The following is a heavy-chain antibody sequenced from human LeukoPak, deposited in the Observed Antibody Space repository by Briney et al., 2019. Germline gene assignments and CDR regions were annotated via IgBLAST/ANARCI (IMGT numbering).Heavy chain of an antibody. J-gene: IGHJ4*02. CDR1: GGTFSSYA. V-gene: IGHV1-69*04. CDR2: IIPILGIA. CDR3: ASALGTVTGY. Sequence: SSVKVSCKASGGTFSSYALSWVRQAPGQGLEWMGRIIPILGIANYAQKFQGRVTITADKSTSTAYMELSSLRSEDTAVYYCASALGTVTGYWGQGTLVTVAS. D-gene: IGHD4-17*01.